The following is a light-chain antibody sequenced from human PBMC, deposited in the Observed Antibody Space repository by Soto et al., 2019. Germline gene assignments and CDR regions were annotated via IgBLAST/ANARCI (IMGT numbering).Light chain of an antibody. V-gene: IGKV1-5*03. CDR1: QSISTW. CDR3: QHYNSYSEA. CDR2: KAS. J-gene: IGKJ1*01. Sequence: VQMTQSPSTLSASVLYRVTITCLASQSISTWLAWYQQKPGKGPTLLIYKASRLESGVPSRFSGSGSGTEFTLTISSLQPDDFATYYCQHYNSYSEAFGQGTKVDIK.